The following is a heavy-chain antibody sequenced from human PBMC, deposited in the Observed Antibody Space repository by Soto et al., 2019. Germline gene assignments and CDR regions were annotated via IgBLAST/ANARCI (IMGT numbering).Heavy chain of an antibody. D-gene: IGHD2-15*01. CDR1: GGTFSSYA. CDR3: ARRSGGSFYYYYGMDV. V-gene: IGHV1-69*13. Sequence: SVKVSCKASGGTFSSYAISWVRQAPGQGLEWMGGIIPIFGTANYAQKFQGRVTTTADESTSTAYMELSSLRSEDTAVYYCARRSGGSFYYYYGMDVWGQGTKVTVSS. J-gene: IGHJ6*02. CDR2: IIPIFGTA.